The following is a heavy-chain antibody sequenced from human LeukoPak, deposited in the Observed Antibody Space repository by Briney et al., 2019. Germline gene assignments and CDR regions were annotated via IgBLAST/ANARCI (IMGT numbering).Heavy chain of an antibody. CDR1: GASVSSYY. J-gene: IGHJ4*02. CDR3: ARWNSNYRAFDY. Sequence: SETLSLTCTVSGASVSSYYWNWIRQPPGKGLEWIGYIHYTGASKSNPFLKSRLTKSVDTSRNEISLKLTSVTAADTAVYYCARWNSNYRAFDYWGQGTLATVSS. V-gene: IGHV4-59*02. CDR2: IHYTGAS. D-gene: IGHD1-1*01.